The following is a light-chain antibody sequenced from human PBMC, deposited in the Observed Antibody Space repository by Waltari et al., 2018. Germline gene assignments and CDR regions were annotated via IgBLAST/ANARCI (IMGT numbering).Light chain of an antibody. CDR1: ENLYDR. Sequence: ELVMKQSPATLSFSPGERVTLSCRASENLYDRLAWYQQKPGQPPRLLIYHVSTRATGIPDRFTGSGSGTDFTLTISRLEPEDVAVYFCQHETSWIFTFGPGTKLDIK. CDR2: HVS. J-gene: IGKJ3*01. CDR3: QHETSWIFT. V-gene: IGKV3D-15*01.